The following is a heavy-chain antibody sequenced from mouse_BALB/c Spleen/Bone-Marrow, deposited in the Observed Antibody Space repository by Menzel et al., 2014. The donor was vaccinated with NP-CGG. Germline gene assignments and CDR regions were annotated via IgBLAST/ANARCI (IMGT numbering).Heavy chain of an antibody. J-gene: IGHJ3*01. CDR3: AREGYDPWFAY. Sequence: QVQLQQSGAELAKPGASVKMSCKASGYTFTSYWMHWVKQRPGQGLEWIGYINPSTGYTEYNQKFKDKATLTADKSSSTAYMQLSSLTSEDSAVYYCAREGYDPWFAYWGQGTLVTVPA. V-gene: IGHV1-7*01. D-gene: IGHD2-14*01. CDR1: GYTFTSYW. CDR2: INPSTGYT.